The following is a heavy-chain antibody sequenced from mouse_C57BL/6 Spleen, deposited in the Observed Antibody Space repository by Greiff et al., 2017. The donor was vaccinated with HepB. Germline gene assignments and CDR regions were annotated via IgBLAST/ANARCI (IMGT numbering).Heavy chain of an antibody. D-gene: IGHD2-5*01. J-gene: IGHJ3*01. Sequence: QVQLQQSGAELVMPGASVKLSCKASGYTFTSYWMHWVKQRPGQGLEWIGEIDPSDSYTNYNQKFTGKSTLTVDKSSSTAYMQLSSLTSEDSAVYYCARANSNGFAYWGQGTLVTVSA. CDR1: GYTFTSYW. CDR2: IDPSDSYT. V-gene: IGHV1-69*01. CDR3: ARANSNGFAY.